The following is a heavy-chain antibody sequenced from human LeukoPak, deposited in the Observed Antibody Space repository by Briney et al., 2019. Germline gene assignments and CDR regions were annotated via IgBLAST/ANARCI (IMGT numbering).Heavy chain of an antibody. CDR3: ARDRGGHRGYYFDY. Sequence: GGSLRLSCAASGFTFSSYAMHWVRQAPGTGLEWVAVISYDGGNKYYADSVKGRFTISRDNSKNTLYLQMNSLRAEDTAVYYCARDRGGHRGYYFDYWGQGTLVTVSS. CDR2: ISYDGGNK. V-gene: IGHV3-30-3*01. J-gene: IGHJ4*02. CDR1: GFTFSSYA. D-gene: IGHD3-10*01.